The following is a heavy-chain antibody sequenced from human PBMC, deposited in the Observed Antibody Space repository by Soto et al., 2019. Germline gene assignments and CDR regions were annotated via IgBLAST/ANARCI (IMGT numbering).Heavy chain of an antibody. Sequence: GPVEVSCKASGYTLTRPYMPWGRQAPEQGPEWMGEIGPETGATRYAQKFQGRVTMTRDMSITTVYMELNNLSPDDTAVYYCGRGRSGQIVVFYWGQGTLVTVSS. CDR3: GRGRSGQIVVFY. CDR1: GYTLTRPY. V-gene: IGHV1-2*02. D-gene: IGHD1-26*01. CDR2: IGPETGAT. J-gene: IGHJ4*02.